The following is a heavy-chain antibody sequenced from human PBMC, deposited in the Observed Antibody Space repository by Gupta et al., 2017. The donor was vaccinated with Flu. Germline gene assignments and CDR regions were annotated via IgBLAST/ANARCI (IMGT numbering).Heavy chain of an antibody. CDR2: IWYDGSNK. CDR3: ASSSSGWPTPRN. D-gene: IGHD6-19*01. J-gene: IGHJ4*02. V-gene: IGHV3-33*01. Sequence: QVQLVESGGGVVQPGRSLRLSCAASGFTFSSYGMHWVRQAPGKGLEWVAVIWYDGSNKYYADSVKGRFTISRDNSKNTLYLQMNSLRAEDTAVYYCASSSSGWPTPRNWGQGTLVTVSS. CDR1: GFTFSSYG.